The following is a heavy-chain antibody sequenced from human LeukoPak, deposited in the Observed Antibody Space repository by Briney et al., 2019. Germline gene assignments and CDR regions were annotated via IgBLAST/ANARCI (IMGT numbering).Heavy chain of an antibody. D-gene: IGHD3-10*01. V-gene: IGHV3-30*02. J-gene: IGHJ6*03. Sequence: GGSLRLPCAASGFTFNNYGMHWVRQAPGKGLEWVAFIRYNGNNQYYADSVKGRFTISRDNSKNTLYLQRNSLKGDDTAVYYCAKDSAFYYIDVWGKGTTVIISS. CDR1: GFTFNNYG. CDR3: AKDSAFYYIDV. CDR2: IRYNGNNQ.